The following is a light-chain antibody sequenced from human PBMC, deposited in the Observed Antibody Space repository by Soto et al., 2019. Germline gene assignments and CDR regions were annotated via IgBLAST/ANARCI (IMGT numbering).Light chain of an antibody. J-gene: IGKJ1*01. V-gene: IGKV1-5*01. Sequence: DIQMTQSPSTLYASVGDRVTIACRANQTITRWLAWYQLKPGKAPKLLIFDASTLESGDPSRFSGSGYGTEFTLPISSLQPEDFAPYYCQQYHTFWTFGQGPTVEVK. CDR1: QTITRW. CDR3: QQYHTFWT. CDR2: DAS.